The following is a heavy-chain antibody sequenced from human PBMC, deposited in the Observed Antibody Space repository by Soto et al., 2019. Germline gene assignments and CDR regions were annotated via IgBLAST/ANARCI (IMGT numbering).Heavy chain of an antibody. J-gene: IGHJ4*02. D-gene: IGHD6-13*01. V-gene: IGHV3-23*01. CDR1: GFTFSTYA. Sequence: EVQLLESGGGLVQPGGSLRLSCAASGFTFSTYAMSWVRQAPGKGLEWVSTLSGSGGSTFYADSVKGRFTISRDTSKNTLYLQMNSPRAEDTAVYYCAKIYSSSWFAGVDYWGQGTLVTVSS. CDR3: AKIYSSSWFAGVDY. CDR2: LSGSGGST.